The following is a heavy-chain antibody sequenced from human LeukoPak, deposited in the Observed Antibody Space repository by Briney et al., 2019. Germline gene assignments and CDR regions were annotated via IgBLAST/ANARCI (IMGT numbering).Heavy chain of an antibody. Sequence: SWTLSLTRAVYVGFCSGYYWSSIRQPPGKAGAWIGEINHSGSKYYNPSHKSRSTISVDPFKIQFDMKLNSVTVADTAVYYGARSSGYSYGDYGGRGSWFDPWGQGTLVTVSS. CDR3: ARSSGYSYGDYGGRGSWFDP. CDR2: INHSGSK. J-gene: IGHJ5*02. V-gene: IGHV4-34*01. CDR1: VGFCSGYY. D-gene: IGHD4-17*01.